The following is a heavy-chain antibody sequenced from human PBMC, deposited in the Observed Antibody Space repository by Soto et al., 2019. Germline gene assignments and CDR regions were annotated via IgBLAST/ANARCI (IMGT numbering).Heavy chain of an antibody. Sequence: QLQLQESGPGLVKPSETLSLTCTVSGGSISSSSYYWGWIRQPPGKGLEWIGSIYYSGSTYYNPSLKGRVPISVAPSKNQFSLKLSSVTAADTAVYYCARHTPAISISDHWGQGTLVTVSS. CDR1: GGSISSSSYY. CDR3: ARHTPAISISDH. D-gene: IGHD2-15*01. V-gene: IGHV4-39*01. J-gene: IGHJ4*02. CDR2: IYYSGST.